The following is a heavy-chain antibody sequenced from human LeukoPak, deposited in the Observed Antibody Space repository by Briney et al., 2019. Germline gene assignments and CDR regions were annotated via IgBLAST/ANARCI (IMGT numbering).Heavy chain of an antibody. J-gene: IGHJ4*02. CDR2: IGTAGDT. CDR1: GFSFSSYD. D-gene: IGHD3-22*01. V-gene: IGHV3-13*01. CDR3: ARVTYYYDSSGYYYGSYFDY. Sequence: GGSLRLSCAASGFSFSSYDMHWVRHATGKGLEWVSAIGTAGDTYYPGSVKGRFTISRENAKNSLYLQMNSLRAGDTAVYYCARVTYYYDSSGYYYGSYFDYWGQGTLVTVSS.